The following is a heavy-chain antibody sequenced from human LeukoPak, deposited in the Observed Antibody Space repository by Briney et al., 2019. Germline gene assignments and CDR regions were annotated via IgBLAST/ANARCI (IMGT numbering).Heavy chain of an antibody. CDR3: ARTAEPSSSWFDP. J-gene: IGHJ5*02. Sequence: ASVKVSCKASGYTLTGYNMHWVRLAPGQGLEWTGWVHPNSGDTNYGQKFQGRVTMTRDTSVNMVYLELNSLISDDTAVYFCARTAEPSSSWFDPWGQGTLVTVSS. CDR2: VHPNSGDT. D-gene: IGHD1-14*01. V-gene: IGHV1-2*02. CDR1: GYTLTGYN.